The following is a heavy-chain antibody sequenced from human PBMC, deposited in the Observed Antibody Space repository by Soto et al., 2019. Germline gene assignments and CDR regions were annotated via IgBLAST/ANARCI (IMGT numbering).Heavy chain of an antibody. J-gene: IGHJ4*02. CDR1: GFTFSSYA. V-gene: IGHV3-23*01. D-gene: IGHD5-18*01. Sequence: EVQLLESGGGLVQPGGSLRLSCAASGFTFSSYAMSWVRQAPGKGLEWVSAISGSGGSTYYADSVKGRFTISRDNSKNTLYLQMNSLRAEDTAVYYCAKDEFRRLPNTYSYGPFDYWGQGTLVTVSS. CDR2: ISGSGGST. CDR3: AKDEFRRLPNTYSYGPFDY.